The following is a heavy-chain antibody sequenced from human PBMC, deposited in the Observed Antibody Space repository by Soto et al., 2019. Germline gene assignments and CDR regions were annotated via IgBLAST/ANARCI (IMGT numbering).Heavy chain of an antibody. CDR3: ARESSGSPDAFDI. CDR2: IWYDGSNK. J-gene: IGHJ3*02. CDR1: GFTFSSYG. Sequence: PGGSLRLSCAASGFTFSSYGMHWVRQAPGKGLEWVAVIWYDGSNKYYADSVKGQFTISRDNSKNTLYLQMNSLRAEDTAVYYCARESSGSPDAFDIWGQGTMVTVSS. D-gene: IGHD1-26*01. V-gene: IGHV3-33*01.